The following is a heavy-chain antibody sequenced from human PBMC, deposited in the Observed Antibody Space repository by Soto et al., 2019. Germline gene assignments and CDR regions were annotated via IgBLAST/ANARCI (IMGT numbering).Heavy chain of an antibody. CDR1: GFTFSSYW. V-gene: IGHV3-7*01. CDR2: INQDGSEK. D-gene: IGHD1-26*01. Sequence: GGSLRLACAASGFTFSSYWMSWVRQAPGKGLEWVANINQDGSEKYYVDSVKGRFTISRDNAKNSLYLQMNSLRAEDTAVYYCARESAVGAIDYWGQRTLVTVSS. J-gene: IGHJ4*02. CDR3: ARESAVGAIDY.